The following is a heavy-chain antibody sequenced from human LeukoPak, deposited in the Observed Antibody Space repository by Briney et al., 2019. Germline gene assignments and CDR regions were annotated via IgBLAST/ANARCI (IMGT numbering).Heavy chain of an antibody. V-gene: IGHV3-7*01. D-gene: IGHD4-17*01. CDR1: GFTFSSYW. J-gene: IGHJ5*02. CDR3: ARARDYDWFDP. CDR2: IKQDGSEK. Sequence: GGSLRLSCAASGFTFSSYWMSWVRRAPGKGLEWVANIKQDGSEKYYVDSVKGRFTISRDNAKNSLYLQMNSLRAEDTAVYYCARARDYDWFDPWGQGTLVTVSS.